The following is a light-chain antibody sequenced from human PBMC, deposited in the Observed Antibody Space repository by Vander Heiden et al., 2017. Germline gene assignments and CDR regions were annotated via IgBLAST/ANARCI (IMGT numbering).Light chain of an antibody. CDR1: QTLLSTSNNRNF. CDR3: RQYYTTPET. J-gene: IGKJ1*01. CDR2: CAS. V-gene: IGKV4-1*01. Sequence: DIVMTQSPDSLAVSLAGGATTNCNSSQTLLSTSNNRNFLAWYQQKPGQPPKLLVYCASTRESGVPDRFSGSGSGTDFTLTISSLQAEDVAVYYCRQYYTTPETFGQGTKVELK.